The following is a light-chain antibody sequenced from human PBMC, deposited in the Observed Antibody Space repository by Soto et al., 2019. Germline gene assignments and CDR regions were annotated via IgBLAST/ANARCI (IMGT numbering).Light chain of an antibody. CDR3: LQLYNYPRT. Sequence: IQMTQSPSSLPASVGDRVTITCRAGQAIRSDLAWYQQKPGMAPKFLIFAASNLQRGVPARFSGSGSGTDFTLTISSLQPEDFATYYCLQLYNYPRTFGQGTKV. CDR1: QAIRSD. J-gene: IGKJ1*01. CDR2: AAS. V-gene: IGKV1-6*01.